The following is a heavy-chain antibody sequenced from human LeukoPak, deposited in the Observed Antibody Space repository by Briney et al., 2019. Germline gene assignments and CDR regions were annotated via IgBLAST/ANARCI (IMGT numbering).Heavy chain of an antibody. D-gene: IGHD3-10*01. CDR3: ARGMIRGVMDDY. V-gene: IGHV3-7*05. CDR2: INQAGSDK. J-gene: IGHJ4*02. CDR1: GFSFNNYW. Sequence: GVSLRLSCAASGFSFNNYWMSWVRQAPGKGLEWVANINQAGSDKYYLDSVKGRFTISRDNAKNSLYLQMNSLRAEDTAVYYCARGMIRGVMDDYWGQGTLVTVSS.